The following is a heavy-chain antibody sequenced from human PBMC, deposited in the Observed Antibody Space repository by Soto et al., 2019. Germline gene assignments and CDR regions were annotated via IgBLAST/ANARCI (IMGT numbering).Heavy chain of an antibody. CDR3: AKEGYGDYEYYFDY. J-gene: IGHJ4*02. V-gene: IGHV3-30*18. CDR1: GFTFSSYG. Sequence: QVQLVESGGGVVQPGRSLRLSCAASGFTFSSYGMHWVRQAPGKGLEWVAVISYDGSNKYYADSVKGRFTISRDNSKNTLYLQMNSLRAEDTAVDDCAKEGYGDYEYYFDYWGQGTLVTVSS. D-gene: IGHD4-17*01. CDR2: ISYDGSNK.